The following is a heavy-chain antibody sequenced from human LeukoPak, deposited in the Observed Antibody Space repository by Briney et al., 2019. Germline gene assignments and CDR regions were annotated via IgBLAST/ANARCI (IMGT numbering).Heavy chain of an antibody. V-gene: IGHV1-8*01. CDR2: MNPNSGNT. D-gene: IGHD3-10*01. CDR1: GYTFTSYD. J-gene: IGHJ6*02. Sequence: VGSVSVSCKASGYTFTSYDINWVRQAPGKGLEGMGWMNPNSGNTGYAQKFQGRVTMTRNTSISTAYRALSRLRSEDTAVDYCARGLRLWFGEPPVWGQGTTVTVSS. CDR3: ARGLRLWFGEPPV.